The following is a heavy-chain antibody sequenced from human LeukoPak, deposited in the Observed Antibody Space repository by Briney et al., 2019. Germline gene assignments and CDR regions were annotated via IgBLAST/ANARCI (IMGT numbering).Heavy chain of an antibody. D-gene: IGHD2-2*01. Sequence: ASVKVCCKASGYTFASCGVSWVRQAPGQGLEWMGWISADNGNTNYAQKLQGRVTMTTDTSTSTAYMELRSLRSDDTAVYYCARDQQGEDIVVVPAAENWFDPWGQGTLVTVSS. CDR1: GYTFASCG. CDR3: ARDQQGEDIVVVPAAENWFDP. V-gene: IGHV1-18*01. J-gene: IGHJ5*02. CDR2: ISADNGNT.